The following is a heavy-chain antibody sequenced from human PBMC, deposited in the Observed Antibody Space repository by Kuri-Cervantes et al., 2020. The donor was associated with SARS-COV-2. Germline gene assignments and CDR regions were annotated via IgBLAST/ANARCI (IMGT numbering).Heavy chain of an antibody. J-gene: IGHJ6*02. CDR1: GYSISSGFY. CDR2: LYHTGST. V-gene: IGHV4-38-2*02. Sequence: GSLRLSCTVSGYSISSGFYWGWIRQSPGKGLEWIGSLYHTGSTSYTSSLKSRVTMSLDTSKNQFSLKLTSVTAADTAVYYCARTHPPDYDFWSGSGGYYYGMDVWGQGTTVTVSS. D-gene: IGHD3-3*01. CDR3: ARTHPPDYDFWSGSGGYYYGMDV.